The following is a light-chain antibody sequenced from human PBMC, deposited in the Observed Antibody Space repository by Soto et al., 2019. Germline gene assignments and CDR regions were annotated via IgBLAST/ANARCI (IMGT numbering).Light chain of an antibody. CDR2: GAS. CDR1: QSVSSN. CDR3: QQYDNWPIT. Sequence: EIVMTQSPATLSVSPGERATLSCRASQSVSSNLAWYQQKPGQAPRLLIYGASTRATGIPARFGGSGSGTEFTLTISSLQSEEFAVFYCQQYDNWPITFGQGTRLEIK. V-gene: IGKV3-15*01. J-gene: IGKJ5*01.